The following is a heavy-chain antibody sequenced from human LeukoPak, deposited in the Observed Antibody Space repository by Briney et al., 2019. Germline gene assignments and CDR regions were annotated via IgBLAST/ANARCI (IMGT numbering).Heavy chain of an antibody. Sequence: ASVKVSCKASGYTFTTYGISWVRQAPGQGLEWMGWINPNSGGTNYAQKFQGRVTMTRDTSTSTAYMELRRLSFDDTAVYYCASIYDSSGHYGTPWGQGTLVTVSS. CDR2: INPNSGGT. CDR3: ASIYDSSGHYGTP. D-gene: IGHD3-22*01. V-gene: IGHV1-2*02. J-gene: IGHJ4*02. CDR1: GYTFTTYG.